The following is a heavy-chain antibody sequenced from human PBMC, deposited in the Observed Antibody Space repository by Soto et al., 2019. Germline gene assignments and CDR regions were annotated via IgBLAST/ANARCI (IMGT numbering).Heavy chain of an antibody. CDR2: IIPIFGTA. Sequence: ASVKVSCKASGGTFSSYAISWVRQAPGQGLERMGGIIPIFGTANYAQKFQGRVTITADESTSTAYMELSSLRSEDTAVYYCARGEYSYGYGPFDYWGQGTLVTVSS. V-gene: IGHV1-69*13. CDR3: ARGEYSYGYGPFDY. CDR1: GGTFSSYA. J-gene: IGHJ4*02. D-gene: IGHD5-18*01.